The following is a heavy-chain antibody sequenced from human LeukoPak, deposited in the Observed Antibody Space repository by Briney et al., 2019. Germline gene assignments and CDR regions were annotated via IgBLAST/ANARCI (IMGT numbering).Heavy chain of an antibody. Sequence: SETLSLTCSVSGGSISSGAYYWGWIRQPPGKGLEWIGSLHYSGSTYYNPSLKSRVTISVDTSKNQFSLRLSSVTAADTAVYHCARHFMVRGVIIPYYFDYWGQGTLVTVSS. CDR3: ARHFMVRGVIIPYYFDY. CDR1: GGSISSGAYY. D-gene: IGHD3-10*01. V-gene: IGHV4-39*01. J-gene: IGHJ4*02. CDR2: LHYSGST.